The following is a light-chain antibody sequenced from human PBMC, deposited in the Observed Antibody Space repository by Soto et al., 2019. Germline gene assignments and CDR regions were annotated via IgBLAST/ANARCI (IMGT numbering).Light chain of an antibody. CDR2: DAS. V-gene: IGKV1-39*01. Sequence: DIQMTQSPSSLSTSVGDRVTITCRARQSISTYLNWYQQKPGKAPKLLIYDASSLQSGVPSRFSGSGSGTDFTLTISSLQPGDFAPYYCQQCYRTPRTFGGGTKVDIK. CDR3: QQCYRTPRT. CDR1: QSISTY. J-gene: IGKJ4*01.